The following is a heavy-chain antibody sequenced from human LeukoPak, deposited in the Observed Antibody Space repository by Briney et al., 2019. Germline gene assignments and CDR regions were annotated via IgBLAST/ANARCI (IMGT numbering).Heavy chain of an antibody. CDR2: MNPNSGNT. CDR3: ASALKRGSAGTLIDY. V-gene: IGHV1-8*01. CDR1: GYTFTSHD. D-gene: IGHD6-13*01. Sequence: SVKVSCKASGYTFTSHDINWVRQATGQGLEWMGWMNPNSGNTGYAQKFQDRVTMTRNTSISTAYMELSSLESEDTAVYYCASALKRGSAGTLIDYWGQGTLVTVSS. J-gene: IGHJ4*02.